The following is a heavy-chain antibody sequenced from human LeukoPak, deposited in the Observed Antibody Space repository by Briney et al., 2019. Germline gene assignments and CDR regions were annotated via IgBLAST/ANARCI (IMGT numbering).Heavy chain of an antibody. Sequence: GGSLRLSCVASGFTFNKYWMSWFRQAPGKGLEWVANIKPDGSEKYYVDSVKGRFTISRDNAKNSLYLQINSLRAEDTAVYYCARGGCSSTSCTGWFDSWGQGTLVTVSS. CDR2: IKPDGSEK. CDR1: GFTFNKYW. V-gene: IGHV3-7*01. D-gene: IGHD2-2*01. J-gene: IGHJ5*01. CDR3: ARGGCSSTSCTGWFDS.